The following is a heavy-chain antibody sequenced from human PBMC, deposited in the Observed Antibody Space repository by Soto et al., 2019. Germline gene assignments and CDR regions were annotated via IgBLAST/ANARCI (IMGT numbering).Heavy chain of an antibody. CDR3: ATAARSAWDYFDS. J-gene: IGHJ4*02. D-gene: IGHD6-25*01. CDR2: ISASGGSK. V-gene: IGHV3-23*01. Sequence: EVQLLESGGGLAQPGGSLRLSCAASGFTFEHHAMSWVRQAPGKGLEWVAGISASGGSKDHADSVKGRFTISRDDSKGPLFLQLNNLRADEAAIYFSATAARSAWDYFDSWGQGILVTVSS. CDR1: GFTFEHHA.